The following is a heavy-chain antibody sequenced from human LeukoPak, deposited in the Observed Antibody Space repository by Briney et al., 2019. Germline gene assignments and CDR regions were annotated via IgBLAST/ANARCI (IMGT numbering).Heavy chain of an antibody. J-gene: IGHJ4*02. CDR1: GFTSSNAA. Sequence: GGSLRPSCAASGFTSSNAAMSWVRQAPGKGLEWVSPISGSVGSAYYADSVKGRFTISRDNSKNKMYLQMNRLRVEDTAVYYCAKLLRGVVVPYYDYWGQGTLVTVSS. CDR3: AKLLRGVVVPYYDY. CDR2: ISGSVGSA. V-gene: IGHV3-23*01. D-gene: IGHD3-16*02.